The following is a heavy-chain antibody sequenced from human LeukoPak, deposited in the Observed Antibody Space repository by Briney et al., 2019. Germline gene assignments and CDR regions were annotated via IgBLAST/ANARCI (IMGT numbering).Heavy chain of an antibody. V-gene: IGHV1-2*02. CDR1: GYTFTGYY. J-gene: IGHJ5*02. Sequence: EASVKVSCKASGYTFTGYYMHWVRQAPGQGLEWMGWINPNSGGTNYAQKFQGRVTMTRDTSISTAYMELSRLRSDDTAVYYCARDARVVVVPAAMIWFDPWGQGTLVTVSS. CDR2: INPNSGGT. CDR3: ARDARVVVVPAAMIWFDP. D-gene: IGHD2-2*01.